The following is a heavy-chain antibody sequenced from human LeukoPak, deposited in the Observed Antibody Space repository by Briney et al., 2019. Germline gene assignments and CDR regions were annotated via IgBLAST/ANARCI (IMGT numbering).Heavy chain of an antibody. Sequence: SGGSLRLSFAAPGLTVISNYMTWFRQAPGKGLEWSSVIYSGGSTYYADSVKGRFTISRDNSKNTLYLQMNSLRAEDTAVYYCARDLIDSSGYYLEYFQHWGQGTLVTVSS. CDR2: IYSGGST. V-gene: IGHV3-53*01. CDR1: GLTVISNY. J-gene: IGHJ1*01. CDR3: ARDLIDSSGYYLEYFQH. D-gene: IGHD3-22*01.